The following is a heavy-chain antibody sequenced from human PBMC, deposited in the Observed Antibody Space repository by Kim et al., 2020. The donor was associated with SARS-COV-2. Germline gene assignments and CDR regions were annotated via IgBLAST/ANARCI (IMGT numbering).Heavy chain of an antibody. CDR3: ARDQADYADYYYGMDV. V-gene: IGHV1-18*01. D-gene: IGHD4-17*01. CDR2: ISAYNGNT. Sequence: ASVKVSCKASGYTFTSYGISWVRQAPGQGLEWMGWISAYNGNTNYAQKLQGRVTMTTDTSTSTAYMELRSLGSDDTAVYYCARDQADYADYYYGMDVWGQGTTVTVSS. J-gene: IGHJ6*02. CDR1: GYTFTSYG.